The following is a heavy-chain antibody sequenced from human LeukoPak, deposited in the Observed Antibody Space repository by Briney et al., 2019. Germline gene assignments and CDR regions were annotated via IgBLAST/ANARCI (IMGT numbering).Heavy chain of an antibody. V-gene: IGHV3-30*18. CDR3: AKDVGNYHDRSGLYRPLDF. CDR2: ILHDGSSK. D-gene: IGHD3-22*01. CDR1: GFTFSSYS. J-gene: IGHJ4*02. Sequence: PGRSLRLSCAASGFTFSSYSMHWVRQAPGKGLEWVALILHDGSSKYYADSVKGRFTVSRDNPKNTLYLQMNSLRTEDTAVYHCAKDVGNYHDRSGLYRPLDFWGQGTPVTVSS.